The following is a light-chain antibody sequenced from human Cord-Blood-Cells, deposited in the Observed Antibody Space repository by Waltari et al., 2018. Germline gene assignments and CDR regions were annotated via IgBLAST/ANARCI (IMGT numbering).Light chain of an antibody. J-gene: IGLJ2*01. CDR1: RSDAGGSYH. CDR2: EVS. V-gene: IGLV2-8*01. Sequence: SPLTQPPSSSCSPAQSVPICCTRTRSDAGGSYHVFWYQQHPGKAPTRMIYEVSQLPSGVPDRFSGSKSGNTASLTVSGLQAEDEADYYCSSYAGSNNVVFGGGTKLTVL. CDR3: SSYAGSNNVV.